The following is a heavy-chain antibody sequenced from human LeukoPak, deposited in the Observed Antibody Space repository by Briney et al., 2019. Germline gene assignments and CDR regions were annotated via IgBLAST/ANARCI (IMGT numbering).Heavy chain of an antibody. CDR3: SRGPLAARPGGIY. J-gene: IGHJ4*02. CDR2: INHSLST. Sequence: SETLSLTCAVYGGSFSGYYWSWIRQPPGKGLEWIGEINHSLSTNYNPSLKSRVTISVDTSKTQFSLRLSSVTAADTAVYYCSRGPLAARPGGIYWGQGTLVTVSS. CDR1: GGSFSGYY. V-gene: IGHV4-34*01. D-gene: IGHD6-6*01.